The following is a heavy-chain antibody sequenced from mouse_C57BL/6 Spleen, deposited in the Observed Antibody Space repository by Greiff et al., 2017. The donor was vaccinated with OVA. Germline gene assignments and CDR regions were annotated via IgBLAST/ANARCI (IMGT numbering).Heavy chain of an antibody. CDR3: ARHDGSPFDD. D-gene: IGHD1-1*02. V-gene: IGHV5-6*01. Sequence: EVQLVESGGDLVKPGGSLKLSCAASGFTFSSYGMSWVRQTPDKRLEWVATISSGGSYTYYPDSVKGRSTISRDTAKNTLYLQMSSLKSEDTAMYYCARHDGSPFDDWGKGTTLTVSS. CDR1: GFTFSSYG. J-gene: IGHJ2*01. CDR2: ISSGGSYT.